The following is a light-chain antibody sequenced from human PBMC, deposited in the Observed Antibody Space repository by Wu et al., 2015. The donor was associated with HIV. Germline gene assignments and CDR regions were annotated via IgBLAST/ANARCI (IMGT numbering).Light chain of an antibody. CDR1: QDITSW. CDR2: AAS. V-gene: IGKV1-12*01. J-gene: IGKJ4*01. Sequence: DIQMTQSPSSVSASVGDRVTITCRASQDITSWLAWYQQRPGKAPKLLIYAASSLQSGVPSRFSGSGSGTDFTLTISSLQPEGFATYYCQQANSFPLTFGGGTQVEIK. CDR3: QQANSFPLT.